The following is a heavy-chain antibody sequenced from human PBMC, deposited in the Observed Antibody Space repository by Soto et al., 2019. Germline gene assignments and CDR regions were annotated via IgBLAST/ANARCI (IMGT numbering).Heavy chain of an antibody. CDR2: IYHSGST. J-gene: IGHJ6*02. CDR3: ARLGTIEDYYYGMDV. Sequence: TPFLPTAVFCWPLDRGGYSWGLIPPPPGKGLEWIGYIYHSGSTYYNPSLKSRVTISVDRSKNQFSLKLSSVTAADTAVYYCARLGTIEDYYYGMDVWGQGTTVTVS. V-gene: IGHV4-30-2*01. CDR1: CWPLDRGGYS.